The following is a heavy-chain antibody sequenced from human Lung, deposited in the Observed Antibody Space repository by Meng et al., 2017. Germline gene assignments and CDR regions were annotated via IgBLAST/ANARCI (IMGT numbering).Heavy chain of an antibody. V-gene: IGHV4-34*01. Sequence: QVMLQQCGPRLLKPSDTLALTCVVAGGPFSAYDWRWIRQPPVKGLEWIGEINHSGSTKYNPSLESRATISVDTSQNNLSLKLSSVTAADSAVYYCARGPTTMAHDFDYWGQGTLVTVSS. CDR3: ARGPTTMAHDFDY. CDR2: INHSGST. CDR1: GGPFSAYD. D-gene: IGHD4-11*01. J-gene: IGHJ4*02.